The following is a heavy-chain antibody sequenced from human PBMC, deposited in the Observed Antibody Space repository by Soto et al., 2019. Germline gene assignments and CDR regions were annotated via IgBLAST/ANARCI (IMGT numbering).Heavy chain of an antibody. V-gene: IGHV4-4*02. CDR1: GGSISSSNW. J-gene: IGHJ6*02. CDR3: ASRTYAMDV. CDR2: IFHNGNT. Sequence: QVQLQESGPGLVKPSGTLSLTCAVSGGSISSSNWWSWVRQPPGEGLEWIGEIFHNGNTYSNPSLTGRVTMSVDKPKNQFSLNLNSVTAADTAVYYCASRTYAMDVWGQGTTVTVSS.